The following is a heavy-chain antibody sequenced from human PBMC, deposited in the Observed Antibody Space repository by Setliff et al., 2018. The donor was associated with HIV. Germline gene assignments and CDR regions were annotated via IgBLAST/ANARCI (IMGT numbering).Heavy chain of an antibody. D-gene: IGHD3-10*01. CDR2: IYYSGST. J-gene: IGHJ4*02. CDR1: GDSISSSSYY. Sequence: NPSETLSLTCTVSGDSISSSSYYWGWIRQPPGKGLEWIGSIYYSGSTHYNPSLQSRVTVSVDTSKNQFSLNLSSVTAADTAVYYCARTLGSGTFRYYFDYWGQGTLVTVSS. V-gene: IGHV4-39*01. CDR3: ARTLGSGTFRYYFDY.